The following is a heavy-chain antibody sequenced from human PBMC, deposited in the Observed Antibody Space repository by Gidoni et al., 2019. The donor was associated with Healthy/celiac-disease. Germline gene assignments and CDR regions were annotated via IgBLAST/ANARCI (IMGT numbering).Heavy chain of an antibody. CDR1: GYTFTGYY. Sequence: QVQLVQSGAAVKKPGASVTVSCKASGYTFTGYYMHWVRQAPGQGLEWMGWINPNSGGTNYAQKFQGRVTMTRDTSISTAYMEMSRLRSDDTAVYYCARADIVVVVAATTYWGQGTLVTVSS. D-gene: IGHD2-15*01. CDR3: ARADIVVVVAATTY. V-gene: IGHV1-2*02. J-gene: IGHJ4*02. CDR2: INPNSGGT.